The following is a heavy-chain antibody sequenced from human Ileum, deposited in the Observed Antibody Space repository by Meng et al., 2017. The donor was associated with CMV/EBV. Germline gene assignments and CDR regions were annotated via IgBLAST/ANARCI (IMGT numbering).Heavy chain of an antibody. CDR2: IRYDGSKQ. D-gene: IGHD2-2*01. CDR3: AKDPTFGTSTRIDP. CDR1: GFTFSRYG. Sequence: GESLKISCTASGFTFSRYGMHWARQAPGKGLQWVAFIRYDGSKQYYAESVKGRVTISRDKSNNTLYLQMHSLTVEDTAVYYCAKDPTFGTSTRIDPWGQGTLVTVSS. J-gene: IGHJ5*02. V-gene: IGHV3-30*02.